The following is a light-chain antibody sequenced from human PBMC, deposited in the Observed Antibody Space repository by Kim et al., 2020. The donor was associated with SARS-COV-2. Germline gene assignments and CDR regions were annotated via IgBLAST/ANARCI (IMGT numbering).Light chain of an antibody. CDR2: DAS. V-gene: IGKV1-5*01. J-gene: IGKJ4*01. CDR3: QQYNSYPLT. CDR1: QSLSNW. Sequence: DIQMTQSPSTLSASVGDRVTITCRASQSLSNWLAWYQQKQGKTPKLLIYDASTLESGVPSRFSGSGSGTEFTLTISSLQPDDFASYYCQQYNSYPLTFGGGTKVDIK.